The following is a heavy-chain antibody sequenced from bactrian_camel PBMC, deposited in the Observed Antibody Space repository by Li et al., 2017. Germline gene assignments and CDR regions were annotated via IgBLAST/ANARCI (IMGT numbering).Heavy chain of an antibody. CDR1: ANVYC. Sequence: VQLVESGGGSVAAGESLRLSCVASANVYCMAWFRQTPGKEREGVASINAYGGTTYADSVKGRFTISKDNAKNTLYQQMNNLKPEDAPVYYCAAATIRTCTQGLMGGYLVTGARGPRSPSP. D-gene: IGHD3*01. V-gene: IGHV3S53*01. J-gene: IGHJ6*01. CDR2: INAYGGT. CDR3: AAATIRTCTQGLMGGYLVT.